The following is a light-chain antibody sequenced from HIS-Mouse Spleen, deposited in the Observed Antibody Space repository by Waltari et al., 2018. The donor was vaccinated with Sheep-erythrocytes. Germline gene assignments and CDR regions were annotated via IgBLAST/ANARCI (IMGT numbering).Light chain of an antibody. V-gene: IGKV1-33*01. J-gene: IGKJ4*01. CDR1: QDIRNY. CDR3: QQYDNLLT. CDR2: DAS. Sequence: DIQMTQSPSSLCASVGHRVPITCQSSQDIRNYLNWYQQKPGKAPKLLIYDASKLETGVPSRFSGSGSGTDFTFTISSLQPEDIATYYCQQYDNLLTFGGGTKVEIK.